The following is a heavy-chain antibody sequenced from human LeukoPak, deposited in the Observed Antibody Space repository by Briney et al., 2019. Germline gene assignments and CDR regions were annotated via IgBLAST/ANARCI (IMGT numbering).Heavy chain of an antibody. D-gene: IGHD6-6*01. Sequence: PGRSLRLSCAASGFTFSSYGMHWVRQAPGKGLEWVAVISYDGSNKYYADSVKGRFTISRDNSKNTLYLQMNSLRAEDTAVYYCAKDREARGPYYFDYWGQGTLVTVSS. CDR1: GFTFSSYG. CDR3: AKDREARGPYYFDY. V-gene: IGHV3-30*18. CDR2: ISYDGSNK. J-gene: IGHJ4*02.